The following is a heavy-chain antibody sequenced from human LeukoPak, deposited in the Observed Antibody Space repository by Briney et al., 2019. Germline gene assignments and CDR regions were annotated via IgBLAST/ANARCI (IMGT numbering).Heavy chain of an antibody. Sequence: ASVKVSCKASGGTFSSYAISWVRQAPGQGLEWMGGIIPIFGTANYAQKFQGKVTITADESTSTAYMELSSLRSEDTAVYYCARDYGNEYYFDYWGQGTLVTVSS. D-gene: IGHD3-16*01. CDR2: IIPIFGTA. CDR3: ARDYGNEYYFDY. V-gene: IGHV1-69*13. J-gene: IGHJ4*02. CDR1: GGTFSSYA.